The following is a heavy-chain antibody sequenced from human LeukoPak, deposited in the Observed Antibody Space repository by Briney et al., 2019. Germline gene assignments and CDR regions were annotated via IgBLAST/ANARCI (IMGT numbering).Heavy chain of an antibody. Sequence: GGSLRLSCTASGFMFNTNWMSWVRQAPGKGLEWLANIKPDGREKYYVDSVRGRFTISRDNAENSVSLQINSLRAEDTAVYYCARDYRFAFHICSQGTRVTVSS. J-gene: IGHJ3*02. CDR3: ARDYRFAFHI. V-gene: IGHV3-7*01. D-gene: IGHD1-14*01. CDR1: GFMFNTNW. CDR2: IKPDGREK.